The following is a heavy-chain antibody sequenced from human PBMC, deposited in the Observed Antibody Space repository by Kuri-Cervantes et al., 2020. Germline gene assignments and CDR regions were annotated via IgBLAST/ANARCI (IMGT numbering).Heavy chain of an antibody. V-gene: IGHV4-28*01. D-gene: IGHD5-12*01. CDR2: IYYSGST. Sequence: SETLSLTCAVSGYSISSGNWWGWLRQTPGKRLEWIAYIYYSGSTYYNPSLKSRVTMSVDTSMSQFSLKLSSVTAVDTAVYYCARFSGYASDWGQGTLVTVSS. J-gene: IGHJ4*02. CDR3: ARFSGYASD. CDR1: GYSISSGNW.